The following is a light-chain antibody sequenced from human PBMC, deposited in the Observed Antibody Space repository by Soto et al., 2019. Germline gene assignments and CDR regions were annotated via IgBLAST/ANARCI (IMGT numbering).Light chain of an antibody. J-gene: IGLJ2*01. V-gene: IGLV2-8*01. Sequence: QSVLTQPPSASGSPGQSVTISCTGTSSDVGGYNYVSWYQQHPGKVPKLMIYEVSKRPSGVPDRFSGSKSGNTASLTVSGLQAEDEGDYYCSSYAGSKGVVFGGGTKLTVL. CDR2: EVS. CDR3: SSYAGSKGVV. CDR1: SSDVGGYNY.